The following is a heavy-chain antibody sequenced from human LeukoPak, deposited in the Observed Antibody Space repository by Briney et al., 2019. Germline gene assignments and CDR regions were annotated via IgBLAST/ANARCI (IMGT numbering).Heavy chain of an antibody. V-gene: IGHV1-69*01. Sequence: ASVKVSCKASGGTFSSYAISWVRQAPGQGLEWMGGIIPIFGTANYAQKFQGRVTITADESTSTAYMEVSSLRSEDTAVYYCARVAAARNREFDYWGQGTLVTVSS. J-gene: IGHJ4*02. D-gene: IGHD6-13*01. CDR3: ARVAAARNREFDY. CDR1: GGTFSSYA. CDR2: IIPIFGTA.